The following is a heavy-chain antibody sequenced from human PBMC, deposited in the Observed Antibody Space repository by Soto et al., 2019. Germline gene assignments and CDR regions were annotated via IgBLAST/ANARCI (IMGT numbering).Heavy chain of an antibody. V-gene: IGHV4-59*08. CDR3: ARHSLGQWYYFDY. Sequence: SETLSLTCTVSGGSISSYYWSWIRQPPGKGLEWIGYIYYSGSTNYNPSLKSRVTISVDTSKNQFSLKLSSVTAADTAVYYCARHSLGQWYYFDYWGQGTLVTVSS. D-gene: IGHD6-19*01. CDR2: IYYSGST. J-gene: IGHJ4*02. CDR1: GGSISSYY.